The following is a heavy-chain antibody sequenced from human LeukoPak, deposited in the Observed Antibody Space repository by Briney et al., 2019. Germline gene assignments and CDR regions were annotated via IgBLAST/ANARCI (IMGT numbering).Heavy chain of an antibody. CDR3: ARDRCSGTNCYVRGGFDY. Sequence: ASVRVSCKASGYTFITYGISWVRQAPGQGLEWMGWRSAHNGNTIYAEDFQGRVTMTTETSTNTAYMELRSLRSDDTAVYYCARDRCSGTNCYVRGGFDYWGQGTLVTVSS. D-gene: IGHD2-2*01. J-gene: IGHJ4*02. CDR1: GYTFITYG. CDR2: RSAHNGNT. V-gene: IGHV1-18*01.